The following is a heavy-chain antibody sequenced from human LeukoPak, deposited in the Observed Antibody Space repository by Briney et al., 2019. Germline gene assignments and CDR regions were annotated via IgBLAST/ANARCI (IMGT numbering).Heavy chain of an antibody. CDR2: INWNGGST. V-gene: IGHV3-20*04. D-gene: IGHD3-22*01. CDR3: AREGSLHDSGDYYLSWFDP. CDR1: GFTFDDYG. J-gene: IGHJ5*02. Sequence: PGGSLRLSCAASGFTFDDYGMSWVRQAPGKGLEWVSGINWNGGSTGYADSVKGRFTISRDNAKNSLYLQMSSLRAEDTAVYYCAREGSLHDSGDYYLSWFDPWGQGTLVTVSS.